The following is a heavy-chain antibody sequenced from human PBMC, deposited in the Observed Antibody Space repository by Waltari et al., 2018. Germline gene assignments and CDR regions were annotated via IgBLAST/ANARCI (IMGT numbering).Heavy chain of an antibody. V-gene: IGHV4-34*01. Sequence: QVQLQQWGAGLLKPSETLSLTCAVYGGSFSVYYWRWIRQPPGKGLEWIGEINHSGSTNYNPSLKSRVTISVDTSKNQFSLKLSSVTAADTAVYYCASDGVVITSDAFDIWGQGTMVTVSS. CDR1: GGSFSVYY. CDR3: ASDGVVITSDAFDI. CDR2: INHSGST. J-gene: IGHJ3*02. D-gene: IGHD3-3*01.